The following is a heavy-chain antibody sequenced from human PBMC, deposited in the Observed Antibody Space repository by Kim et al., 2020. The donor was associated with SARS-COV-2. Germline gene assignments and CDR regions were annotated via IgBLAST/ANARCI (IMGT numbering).Heavy chain of an antibody. V-gene: IGHV3-9*01. CDR1: GFTFGDYA. D-gene: IGHD3-3*01. CDR3: AKDLLPYDGPYYMDV. Sequence: GGSLRLSCAASGFTFGDYAMHWVRQAPGKGLEWVSGISWNSGSIGYADSVKGRFTISRDNAKNSLYLQMNSLRAEDTALYYCAKDLLPYDGPYYMDVWGKGTTVTVSS. CDR2: ISWNSGSI. J-gene: IGHJ6*03.